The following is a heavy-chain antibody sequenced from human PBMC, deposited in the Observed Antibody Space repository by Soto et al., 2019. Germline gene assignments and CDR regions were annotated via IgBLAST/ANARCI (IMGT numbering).Heavy chain of an antibody. CDR1: GVTVNTNY. J-gene: IGHJ3*02. CDR2: IESGGSI. D-gene: IGHD3-16*01. Sequence: EVQLVESGGGLIQPGGSLRLSCAASGVTVNTNYMSWVRQSPGKGLEWVSLIESGGSIYYADSVKGRFTISRDNFKNTLSLQMNSLRVEDTAVYYCVSTTVWKYACEIWGQGTLVSVSS. CDR3: VSTTVWKYACEI. V-gene: IGHV3-53*01.